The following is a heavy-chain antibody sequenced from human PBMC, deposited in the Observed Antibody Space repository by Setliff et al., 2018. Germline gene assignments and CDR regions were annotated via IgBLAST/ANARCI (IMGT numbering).Heavy chain of an antibody. CDR3: ASAQGAHSAFDS. CDR1: GYNFNSHW. V-gene: IGHV5-51*01. D-gene: IGHD1-26*01. J-gene: IGHJ4*02. Sequence: GESLKISCATSGYNFNSHWIAWVRHVPGGGLEWMGLIFPADSETRYSPSFQGQVSISVDRSINTAYLQWSSLKSSDTAVYYCASAQGAHSAFDSWGPGTLVTVSS. CDR2: IFPADSET.